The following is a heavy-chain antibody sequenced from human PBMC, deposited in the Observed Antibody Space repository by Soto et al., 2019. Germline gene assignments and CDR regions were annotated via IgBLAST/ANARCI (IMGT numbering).Heavy chain of an antibody. J-gene: IGHJ6*02. CDR2: IYYSGST. CDR1: GGSISSYY. D-gene: IGHD6-19*01. Sequence: PSETLSLTYTVSGGSISSYYWSWILQPPGKGLEWIGYIYYSGSTNYNPSLKSRVTISVDTSKNQFSLKLSSVTAADTAVYYCARLRGYSSGWYAYYYYCGMDVWGQGTTVTVSS. CDR3: ARLRGYSSGWYAYYYYCGMDV. V-gene: IGHV4-59*08.